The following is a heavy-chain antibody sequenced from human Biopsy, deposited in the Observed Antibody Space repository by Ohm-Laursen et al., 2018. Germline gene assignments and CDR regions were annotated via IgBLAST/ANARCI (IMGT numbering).Heavy chain of an antibody. Sequence: GTLSLTCTVSGGSFTGHYWSWIRQPPGKGLEWTGHISYTGYTSYNASLKSRVTISVDTSRNHFSLRLSSLTAADTAVYYCARGSNDFGGLYFPRWGQGTLPTVSS. CDR2: ISYTGYT. J-gene: IGHJ4*02. CDR3: ARGSNDFGGLYFPR. CDR1: GGSFTGHY. V-gene: IGHV4-59*11. D-gene: IGHD4-23*01.